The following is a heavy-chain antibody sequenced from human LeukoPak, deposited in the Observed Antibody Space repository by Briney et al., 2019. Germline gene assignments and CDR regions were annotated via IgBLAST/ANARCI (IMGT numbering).Heavy chain of an antibody. D-gene: IGHD4-11*01. J-gene: IGHJ4*02. Sequence: GGSLRLSCTASGFTFGDYAMHWVRQAPGKGLEWVSLISADGGGTYYPDSVKGRFTISRDNSKNSLYLQMNSLRTEDTALYYCAKPQTTVKSGFDYWGQGTLVTVSS. V-gene: IGHV3-43*02. CDR1: GFTFGDYA. CDR2: ISADGGGT. CDR3: AKPQTTVKSGFDY.